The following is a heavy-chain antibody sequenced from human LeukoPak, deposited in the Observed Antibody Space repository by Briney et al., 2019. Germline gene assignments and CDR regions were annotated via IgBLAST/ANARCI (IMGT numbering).Heavy chain of an antibody. CDR1: GFTFSSYA. CDR2: ISGSGGST. Sequence: GGSLRLSCAASGFTFSSYAMSWVGQAPRKGLDWVSAISGSGGSTYYADSVKGRFTISRDNSKNTLYLQMNSLRAEDTAVYYCAKVPEMATTEFDYWGQGTLVTVSS. J-gene: IGHJ4*02. CDR3: AKVPEMATTEFDY. D-gene: IGHD5-24*01. V-gene: IGHV3-23*01.